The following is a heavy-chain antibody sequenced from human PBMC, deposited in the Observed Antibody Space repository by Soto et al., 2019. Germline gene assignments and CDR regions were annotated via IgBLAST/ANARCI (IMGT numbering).Heavy chain of an antibody. J-gene: IGHJ4*02. V-gene: IGHV3-30-3*01. CDR2: ISYDGSNK. Sequence: QVQLVESGGGVVQPGRSLRLSCAASGFTFSSYAMHWVRQAPGKGLEWVAVISYDGSNKYYADSVKGRFTISRDNSKNTLYLQINSLRAEDTAVYYCETPTYYYSSGSYYNDWGQGTLVTVSS. CDR1: GFTFSSYA. CDR3: ETPTYYYSSGSYYND. D-gene: IGHD3-10*01.